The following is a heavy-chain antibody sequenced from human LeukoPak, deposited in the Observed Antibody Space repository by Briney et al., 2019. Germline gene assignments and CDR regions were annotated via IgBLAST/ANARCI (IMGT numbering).Heavy chain of an antibody. CDR2: IYSGGSK. CDR1: GFTVSTNY. D-gene: IGHD2-2*01. Sequence: PGGSLRLSCAASGFTVSTNYMSWVRQAPGKGLEWVSVIYSGGSKYYADSVKGRFTISRDSSKNTLYLQMNSLRVEDTGVYYCARDREYGDNWGQGTLVTVSS. V-gene: IGHV3-53*01. CDR3: ARDREYGDN. J-gene: IGHJ4*02.